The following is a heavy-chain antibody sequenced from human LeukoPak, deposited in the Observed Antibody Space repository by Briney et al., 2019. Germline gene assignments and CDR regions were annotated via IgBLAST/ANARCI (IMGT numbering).Heavy chain of an antibody. D-gene: IGHD2/OR15-2a*01. Sequence: SETLSLTCAVYGGSFSGYYWSWIRQPPGKGLEWIGEINHSGSTNYNPSLKRRVTISADTSKNQFSLKLSSVTSADTAAYYCAGDGGGYFSSASRGFDPWGQGTLVTVSS. J-gene: IGHJ5*02. CDR2: INHSGST. CDR3: AGDGGGYFSSASRGFDP. CDR1: GGSFSGYY. V-gene: IGHV4-34*01.